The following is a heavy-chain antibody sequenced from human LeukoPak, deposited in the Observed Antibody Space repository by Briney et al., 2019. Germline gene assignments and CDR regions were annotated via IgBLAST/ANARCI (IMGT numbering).Heavy chain of an antibody. J-gene: IGHJ2*01. Sequence: PGGSLRLSCAASGFTFNDYTMLWVRQAPGKGLEWVSLITWDSVNTYYRDSVKGRFTISRDNSKKSLYLQMNSLTTEDTALYYCAKDGYGGRTPWYFDLWGRGTLVTVSS. CDR1: GFTFNDYT. D-gene: IGHD4-23*01. CDR3: AKDGYGGRTPWYFDL. CDR2: ITWDSVNT. V-gene: IGHV3-43*01.